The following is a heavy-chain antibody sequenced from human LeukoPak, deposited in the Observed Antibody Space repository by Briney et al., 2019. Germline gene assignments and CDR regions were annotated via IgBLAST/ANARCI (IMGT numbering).Heavy chain of an antibody. CDR2: INHSGST. Sequence: SETLSLTCAVYGGSFNGYYWSWIRQPPGKGLEWIGEINHSGSTNYNPSLKSRVTISVDTSKNQFSLKLSSVTAADTAVYYWARLAFGGVIAPKFFDYWGQGTLVTVSS. CDR3: ARLAFGGVIAPKFFDY. V-gene: IGHV4-34*01. J-gene: IGHJ4*02. CDR1: GGSFNGYY. D-gene: IGHD3-16*02.